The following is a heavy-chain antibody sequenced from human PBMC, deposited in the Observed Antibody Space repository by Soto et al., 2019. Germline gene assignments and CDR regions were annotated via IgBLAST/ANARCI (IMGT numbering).Heavy chain of an antibody. CDR2: ISYDGTNK. J-gene: IGHJ4*02. Sequence: QVQLVESGGGVVQPGRSLRLSCAASGFSFSISPIRWVRQAPGKGPEWVALISYDGTNKFYADSVKGRFTISRDNSKSTPYLQVDSLRPEDAAVYYCARDPKTSGGQHWAFNYFDSWGQGTLVTVSS. CDR3: ARDPKTSGGQHWAFNYFDS. CDR1: GFSFSISP. D-gene: IGHD7-27*01. V-gene: IGHV3-30-3*01.